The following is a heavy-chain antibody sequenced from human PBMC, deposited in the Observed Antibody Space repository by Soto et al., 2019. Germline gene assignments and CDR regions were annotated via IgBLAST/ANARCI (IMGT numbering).Heavy chain of an antibody. D-gene: IGHD6-19*01. J-gene: IGHJ6*02. CDR2: ISYDGSNK. CDR1: GFTFSSYG. V-gene: IGHV3-30*18. Sequence: ESGGGVVQPGRSLRLSCAASGFTFSSYGMHWVRQAPGKGLEWVAVISYDGSNKYYADSVKGRFTISRDNSKNTLYLQMNSLRAEDTAVYYCAKDRAAVAGYYYYYGMDVWGQGTTVTVSS. CDR3: AKDRAAVAGYYYYYGMDV.